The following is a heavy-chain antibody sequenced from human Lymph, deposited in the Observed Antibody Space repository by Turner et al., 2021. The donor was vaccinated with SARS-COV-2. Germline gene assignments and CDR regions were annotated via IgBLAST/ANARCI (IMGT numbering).Heavy chain of an antibody. V-gene: IGHV1-24*01. D-gene: IGHD1-1*01. CDR1: GYTLPELS. Sequence: QVQLVQSGAEVRQPGASVKVSCKVSGYTLPELSIHWVRQAPGKGLEWMGGFDPEDGETIYAQKFQGRVTMTEDTSTDTAYMERSSLRSEDTAVYYCATLKSNWKILTGRYYFDFWGQGTLVTVSS. CDR2: FDPEDGET. J-gene: IGHJ4*02. CDR3: ATLKSNWKILTGRYYFDF.